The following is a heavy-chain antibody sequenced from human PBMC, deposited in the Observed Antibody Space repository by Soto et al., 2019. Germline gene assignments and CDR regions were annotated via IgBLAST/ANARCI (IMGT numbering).Heavy chain of an antibody. Sequence: QVQLVESGGGVVQPGRSLRLSCAASGFTFSSYAMHWVRQAPGKGLEWVAVISYDGSNKYYADSVKGRFTISRDNSKNTLYMQMNSLRDKDTAVYYCARGHSRGGYTFDYWGQGTLVTVSS. CDR1: GFTFSSYA. J-gene: IGHJ4*02. CDR3: ARGHSRGGYTFDY. V-gene: IGHV3-30-3*01. D-gene: IGHD6-19*01. CDR2: ISYDGSNK.